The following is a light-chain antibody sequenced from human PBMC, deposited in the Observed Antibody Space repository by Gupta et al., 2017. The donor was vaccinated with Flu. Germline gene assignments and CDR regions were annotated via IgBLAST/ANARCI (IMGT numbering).Light chain of an antibody. V-gene: IGKV3-11*01. J-gene: IGKJ4*01. CDR1: QGVRNY. Sequence: EIVLTQSPAILSLSPGERATLSCRASQGVRNYLAWYQQKPGQAPRLLIYDASNRGAGIPARFTGVGSVTDFTLSISALEPEDFAVYYCQQRSSWPPTVGGGTKVE. CDR2: DAS. CDR3: QQRSSWPPT.